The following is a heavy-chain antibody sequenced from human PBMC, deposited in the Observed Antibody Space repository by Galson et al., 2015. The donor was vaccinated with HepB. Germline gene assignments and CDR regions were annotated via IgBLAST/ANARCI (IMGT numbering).Heavy chain of an antibody. D-gene: IGHD2-15*01. CDR3: AKAPRGGSGEGYYFDY. CDR2: ISYDGSNK. J-gene: IGHJ4*02. CDR1: GFTFSSYG. V-gene: IGHV3-30*18. Sequence: SLRLSCAASGFTFSSYGMHWVRQAPGKGLEWVAVISYDGSNKYYADSVKGRFTISRDNSKNTLYLQMNSLRAEDTAVYYCAKAPRGGSGEGYYFDYWGQGTLVTVSS.